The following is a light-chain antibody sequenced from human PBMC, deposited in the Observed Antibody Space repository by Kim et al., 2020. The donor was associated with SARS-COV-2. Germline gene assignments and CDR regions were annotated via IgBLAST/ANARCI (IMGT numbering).Light chain of an antibody. Sequence: SYELTQPPSVSVAPGKTARITCGGNNIGSKSVHWYQQKPGQAPVLVIYYDSDRPSGIPERISGSNSGNTATLTISRVEAGDEADYYRQVWDSSSDHWVFG. CDR1: NIGSKS. V-gene: IGLV3-21*04. CDR2: YDS. J-gene: IGLJ3*02. CDR3: QVWDSSSDHWV.